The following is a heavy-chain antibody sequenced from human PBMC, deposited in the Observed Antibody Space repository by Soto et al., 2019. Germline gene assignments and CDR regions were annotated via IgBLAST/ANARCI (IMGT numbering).Heavy chain of an antibody. V-gene: IGHV4-59*01. CDR2: IYYSGST. CDR3: ARIPSVEGDYVDY. Sequence: SETLSLTCTVSGGSISSYYWSWIRQPPGKGLEWIGYIYYSGSTNYNPSLKCRVTISVDTSKNQFFLMLSFVTAADSVVFYCARIPSVEGDYVDYWGQGTLVTVSS. CDR1: GGSISSYY. J-gene: IGHJ4*02.